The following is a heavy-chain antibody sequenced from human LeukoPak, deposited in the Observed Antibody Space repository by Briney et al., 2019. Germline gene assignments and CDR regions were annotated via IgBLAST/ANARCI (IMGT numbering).Heavy chain of an antibody. CDR3: ARDRGSGWYDWFDP. CDR2: IYTSGST. Sequence: SGTLSLTCTVSGGSISSYYWSWIRQPAGKGLEWIGRIYTSGSTNYNPSLKSRVTMSVDTSKNQFSLKLSSVTAADTAVYYCARDRGSGWYDWFDPWGQGTLVTVSS. D-gene: IGHD6-19*01. V-gene: IGHV4-4*07. J-gene: IGHJ5*02. CDR1: GGSISSYY.